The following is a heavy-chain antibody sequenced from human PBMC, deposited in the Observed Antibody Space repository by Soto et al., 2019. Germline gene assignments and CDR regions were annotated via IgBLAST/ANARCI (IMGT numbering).Heavy chain of an antibody. CDR2: ITASGGGT. V-gene: IGHV3-23*01. CDR3: AKDYFQYGSRSLYYFDF. CDR1: GFTFSNYA. J-gene: IGHJ4*02. D-gene: IGHD3-10*01. Sequence: GALRLSCAASGFTFSNYAMNWVRQVPGKGLEWVSAITASGGGTYYADSVKGRFAISRDNSKNTLHLQMNSLRAEDTAVYYCAKDYFQYGSRSLYYFDFWGQGTLVTVSS.